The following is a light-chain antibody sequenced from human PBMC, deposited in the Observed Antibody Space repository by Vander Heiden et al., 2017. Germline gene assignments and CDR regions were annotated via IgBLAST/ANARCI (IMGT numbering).Light chain of an antibody. CDR1: SSNIGSNL. Sequence: QPVLPSPPCACLPPGPSGTNPCSGSSSNIGSNLVYWYQQVPGTAPKRRSYSDNQRLSGVPDRVSVSKSGTSACLAIRGLRAADEADYDCAACDDSSRGPVCGGGTQLTV. V-gene: IGLV1-47*02. CDR2: SDN. CDR3: AACDDSSRGPV. J-gene: IGLJ3*02.